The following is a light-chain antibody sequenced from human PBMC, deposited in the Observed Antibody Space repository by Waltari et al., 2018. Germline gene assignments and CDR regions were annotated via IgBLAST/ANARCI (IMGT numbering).Light chain of an antibody. CDR1: QSVGTS. CDR3: QQGVT. V-gene: IGKV3-11*01. CDR2: DAS. Sequence: EIVLTQSPATLSLSPGKQATLPCRASQSVGTSLAWYQHIPGQAPRLLIYDASNRASDISPRFSGSGSGTDFSLTISGLDPEDYAVYYCQQGVTFGGGTRVEIK. J-gene: IGKJ4*01.